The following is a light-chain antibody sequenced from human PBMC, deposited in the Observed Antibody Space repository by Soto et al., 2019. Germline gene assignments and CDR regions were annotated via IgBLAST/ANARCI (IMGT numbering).Light chain of an antibody. J-gene: IGKJ3*01. CDR3: QQYGRSPFT. Sequence: EIVLTQSPGTLSLSPGERATLSCRASQSVSSNNLAWYQQRPGQAPRVVIYGASTRATGIPERFSGSGSGTDFTLTISRLEPEAFAVYYCQQYGRSPFTFGPGNKVDIK. CDR2: GAS. CDR1: QSVSSNN. V-gene: IGKV3-20*01.